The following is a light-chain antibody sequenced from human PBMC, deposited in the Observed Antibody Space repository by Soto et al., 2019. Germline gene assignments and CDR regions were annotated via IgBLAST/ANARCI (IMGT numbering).Light chain of an antibody. CDR3: QHSYSTQYT. CDR1: RSVRSY. Sequence: DIQMTQSPTSLSASVGDRVSITCRASRSVRSYLNWYQQKPGKAPRLLIYGASRSQSGVPARFSGSGSGTDFTLIISNLQPEDFATYYCQHSYSTQYTFGQGTMLESK. V-gene: IGKV1-39*01. CDR2: GAS. J-gene: IGKJ2*01.